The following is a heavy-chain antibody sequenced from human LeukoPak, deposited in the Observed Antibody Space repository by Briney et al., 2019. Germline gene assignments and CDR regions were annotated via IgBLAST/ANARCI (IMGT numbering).Heavy chain of an antibody. CDR1: GFTFSSYE. Sequence: GGSLRLSCAASGFTFSSYEMNWVRQAPGKGLEWVSYISSSGSTIYYADSVKGRFTISRDNAKNSLYLQMNSLRAEDTAVYYCARDGARSSGWYGGRYYYYYMDVWGKGTTVTVSS. V-gene: IGHV3-48*03. CDR3: ARDGARSSGWYGGRYYYYYMDV. J-gene: IGHJ6*03. CDR2: ISSSGSTI. D-gene: IGHD6-19*01.